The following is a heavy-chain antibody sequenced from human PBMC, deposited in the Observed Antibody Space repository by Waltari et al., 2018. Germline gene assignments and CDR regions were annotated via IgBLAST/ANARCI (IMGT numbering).Heavy chain of an antibody. CDR2: VKEDGSEK. J-gene: IGHJ4*02. Sequence: EVQLVESGGILVQPGGCLRLSRAATRYAFSTTWTSWVPQAPGKGLEWVTNVKEDGSEKYYVDSVKGRFTISRDNAKNSLYLQMNSLRAEDTAVYFCARGRVDFAYWGQGTLVTVSS. V-gene: IGHV3-7*01. CDR3: ARGRVDFAY. CDR1: RYAFSTTW.